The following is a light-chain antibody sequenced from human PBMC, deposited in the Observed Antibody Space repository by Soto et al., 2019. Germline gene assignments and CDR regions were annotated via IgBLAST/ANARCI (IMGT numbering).Light chain of an antibody. CDR3: QQYGSLPPT. CDR2: DAS. CDR1: QSINSRS. Sequence: PGERDTLSCGSSQSINSRSLAWYQQKPGQAPRLLIYDASSRATGIPDRFSASGSGTDFTLTISRLEPEDFAVFYCQQYGSLPPTFGQGTKVDIK. V-gene: IGKV3-20*01. J-gene: IGKJ1*01.